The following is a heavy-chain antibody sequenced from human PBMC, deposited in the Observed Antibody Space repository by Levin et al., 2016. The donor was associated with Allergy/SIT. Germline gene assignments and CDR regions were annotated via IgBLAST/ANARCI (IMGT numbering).Heavy chain of an antibody. Sequence: GESLKISCVASGFTFGFYAMSWVRQAPGKGLEWVSSISARGGTSYYADSVKGRFIISRDNSTNTLSLQMNSLRAEDTALYYCTREDHFYDGTTYYSWFDPWGQGTLVTVSS. D-gene: IGHD3-22*01. J-gene: IGHJ5*02. V-gene: IGHV3-23*01. CDR1: GFTFGFYA. CDR3: TREDHFYDGTTYYSWFDP. CDR2: ISARGGTS.